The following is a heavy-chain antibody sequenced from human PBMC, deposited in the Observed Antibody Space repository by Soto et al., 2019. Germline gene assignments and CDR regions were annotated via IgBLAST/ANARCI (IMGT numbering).Heavy chain of an antibody. D-gene: IGHD4-17*01. CDR1: GGTFSSYA. V-gene: IGHV1-69*13. Sequence: SVKVSCKASGGTFSSYAISWVRQAPGQGLEWMGGIIPIFGTANYAQKFQGRVTITADESTSTAYMELSSLRSEDTAVYYCARSYGGNSGRGGWFDPWGQGTRVTVSS. CDR2: IIPIFGTA. J-gene: IGHJ5*02. CDR3: ARSYGGNSGRGGWFDP.